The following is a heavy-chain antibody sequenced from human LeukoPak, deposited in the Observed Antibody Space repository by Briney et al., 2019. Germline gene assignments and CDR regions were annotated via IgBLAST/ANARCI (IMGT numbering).Heavy chain of an antibody. D-gene: IGHD3-10*01. Sequence: GASVKVSCKTSGYTFTSYATNWVRQAPGQGLEWVGWINTNTGNPTYAQGFTGRFVFSLDTSVSTAYLQISSLKAEDTAVYYCVKKGLFNWFDPWGQGTLVTVSS. J-gene: IGHJ5*02. CDR1: GYTFTSYA. V-gene: IGHV7-4-1*02. CDR2: INTNTGNP. CDR3: VKKGLFNWFDP.